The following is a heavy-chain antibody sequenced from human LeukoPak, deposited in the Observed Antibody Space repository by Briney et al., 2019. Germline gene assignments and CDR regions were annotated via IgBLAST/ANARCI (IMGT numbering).Heavy chain of an antibody. D-gene: IGHD3-22*01. J-gene: IGHJ3*02. CDR3: ASLKNYYDSSGYLVTDAFDI. V-gene: IGHV1-18*01. CDR1: GYTFSNYG. Sequence: ASVKVSCKASGYTFSNYGISWVRQAPGQGLEWVGWIRGDNGNTNYAQKLQGRVTMTTDTSTSTAYMELRSLKSDDTAVYYCASLKNYYDSSGYLVTDAFDIWGQGTMVTVSS. CDR2: IRGDNGNT.